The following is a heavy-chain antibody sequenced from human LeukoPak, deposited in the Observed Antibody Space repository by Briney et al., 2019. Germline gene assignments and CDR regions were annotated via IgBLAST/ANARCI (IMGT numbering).Heavy chain of an antibody. CDR2: ISYDGSNN. Sequence: PGVSLRLFCAASKFTFSNYAMLCVRGSPGKGREGVAVISYDGSNNYYADSVKGRFTISRENSTNTLYLQMNSLRAEDTAVYYCARVVLSGWYSIDYWGQGTLVTVSS. CDR1: KFTFSNYA. J-gene: IGHJ4*02. CDR3: ARVVLSGWYSIDY. V-gene: IGHV3-30-3*01. D-gene: IGHD6-19*01.